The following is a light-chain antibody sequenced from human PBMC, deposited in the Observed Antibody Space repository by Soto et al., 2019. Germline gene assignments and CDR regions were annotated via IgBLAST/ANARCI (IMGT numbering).Light chain of an antibody. J-gene: IGLJ2*01. CDR3: AAWDDSLRAVV. CDR1: RSNIGSNL. CDR2: RNH. Sequence: QSVLTQSASAXXXXXXXXXXSCSGSRSNIGSNLVSWYQQLPGTAPTLLIWRNHQRPSGVPDRFSGSKSGTSASLAISGPQSEDEGDYYCAAWDDSLRAVVFGGGTKVTVL. V-gene: IGLV1-44*01.